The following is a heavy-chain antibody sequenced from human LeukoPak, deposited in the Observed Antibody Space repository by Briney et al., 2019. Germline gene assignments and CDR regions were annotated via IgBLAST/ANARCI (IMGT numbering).Heavy chain of an antibody. CDR3: ARYSRWGTGNWYFDL. V-gene: IGHV3-48*03. J-gene: IGHJ2*01. CDR2: VSTTGDIR. D-gene: IGHD6-6*01. CDR1: GFTFSGYE. Sequence: GGSLRPSCAGSGFTFSGYEMNWVRQAPGKGLEWLSYVSTTGDIRHYADSVTGRFTISRDNAENALHLQMNSLRVEDTAIYYCARYSRWGTGNWYFDLWGRGTLVTVSS.